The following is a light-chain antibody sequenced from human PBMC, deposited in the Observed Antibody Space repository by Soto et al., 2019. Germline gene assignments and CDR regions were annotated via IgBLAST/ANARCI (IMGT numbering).Light chain of an antibody. CDR3: SSYAGSNNVV. J-gene: IGLJ2*01. CDR2: EVS. Sequence: QSALTQPPSASGSPGQSVTISCTGTSSDVGGYDYVSWYQQHPGKAPKLMIYEVSNRPSGVPDRFSGFKSGNTASLTVSGLQAEDEADYYCSSYAGSNNVVFGGGTKLTVL. CDR1: SSDVGGYDY. V-gene: IGLV2-8*01.